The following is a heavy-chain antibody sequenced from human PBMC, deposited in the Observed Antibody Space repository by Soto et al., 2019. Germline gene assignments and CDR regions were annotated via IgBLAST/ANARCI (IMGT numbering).Heavy chain of an antibody. D-gene: IGHD6-6*01. J-gene: IGHJ5*02. Sequence: QVQLVQSGAEEKKPGASVKVSCKASGYTFTSYAMHWVRQAPGQRLEWMGWINAGNGNTKYSQKFQGRVTITRDTSASTAYRELSSRRSEDTAVYYCARDRVDSSSSATNWFDPWGQGTLVTDSS. CDR3: ARDRVDSSSSATNWFDP. V-gene: IGHV1-3*05. CDR2: INAGNGNT. CDR1: GYTFTSYA.